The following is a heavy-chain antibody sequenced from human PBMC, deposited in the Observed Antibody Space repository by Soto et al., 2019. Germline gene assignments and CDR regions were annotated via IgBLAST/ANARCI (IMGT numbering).Heavy chain of an antibody. J-gene: IGHJ6*02. Sequence: WASVKVSCKASGYTFTSYAMHWVRQAPGQRLEWMGWINAGNGNTKYSQKFQGRVTITRDTSASTAYMELSSLRSEDTAVYYCARGDWCSSTSCYLQTRTAGMDVWGQGTTVTVSS. D-gene: IGHD2-2*01. V-gene: IGHV1-3*01. CDR1: GYTFTSYA. CDR2: INAGNGNT. CDR3: ARGDWCSSTSCYLQTRTAGMDV.